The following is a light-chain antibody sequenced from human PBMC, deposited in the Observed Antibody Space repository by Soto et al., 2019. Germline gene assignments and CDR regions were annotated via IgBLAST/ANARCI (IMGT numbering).Light chain of an antibody. CDR1: QSIGDT. J-gene: IGKJ5*01. CDR2: GTS. V-gene: IGKV3-20*01. Sequence: EIVMTQPHQTLSVSPGGRATLSCRSSQSIGDTLAWYQQRPGQAPRLLIYGTSSRATGIPDRFSGSGSGTDFTLTISRLEPEDFAVYFCQRYCSLLRITFCQGGRLEIK. CDR3: QRYCSLLRIT.